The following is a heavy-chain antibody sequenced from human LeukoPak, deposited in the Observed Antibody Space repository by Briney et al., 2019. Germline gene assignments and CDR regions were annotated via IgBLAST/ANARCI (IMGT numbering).Heavy chain of an antibody. V-gene: IGHV1-2*02. Sequence: PSVRLSCTASGYTLTAYYMHWVRQAPGQGLEWMGWINPKSGGTKYAQTFQGRFTMTRDTSISTTYMELTSLRSDDPAVYYCARTLMQFDYWGQGTLVTVSS. CDR3: ARTLMQFDY. CDR2: INPKSGGT. J-gene: IGHJ4*02. CDR1: GYTLTAYY.